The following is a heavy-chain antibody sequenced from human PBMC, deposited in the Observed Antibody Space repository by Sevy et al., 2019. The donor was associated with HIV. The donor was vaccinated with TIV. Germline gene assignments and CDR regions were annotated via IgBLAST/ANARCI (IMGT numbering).Heavy chain of an antibody. V-gene: IGHV3-23*01. CDR3: AREGCTRPHDY. CDR1: GFAFYDYS. CDR2: LSFGCGKI. J-gene: IGHJ4*02. D-gene: IGHD2-8*01. Sequence: GGSLRLSCAASGFAFYDYSMSWIRQAPGEGLESVATLSFGCGKINYADSVKGRFTISRDNSKNSFYLQMDNLRVEDTALYYCAREGCTRPHDYWGQGTRVTVSS.